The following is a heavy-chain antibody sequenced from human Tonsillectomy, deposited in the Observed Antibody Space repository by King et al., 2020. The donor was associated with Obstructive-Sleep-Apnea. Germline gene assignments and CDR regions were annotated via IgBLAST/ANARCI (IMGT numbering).Heavy chain of an antibody. J-gene: IGHJ4*02. CDR3: ARGHTSTVAGYFDY. CDR1: GFTFSSYD. Sequence: VQLVESGGGLVQPGGSLRLSCAASGFTFSSYDMHWVRQATGKGLEWVSAINTAGDTYFPGSVRGRFTISRENAKNSLYLQMNSLRAGDTAVYYCARGHTSTVAGYFDYWGQGTLVTVSS. CDR2: INTAGDT. V-gene: IGHV3-13*01. D-gene: IGHD6-19*01.